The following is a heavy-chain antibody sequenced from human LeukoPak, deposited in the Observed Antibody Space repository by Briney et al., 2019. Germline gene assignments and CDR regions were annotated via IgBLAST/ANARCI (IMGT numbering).Heavy chain of an antibody. CDR2: ISYDGSNK. Sequence: GGSLRLSCPASGFTFSSYAMHWVRQAPGKGLEWVAVISYDGSNKYYADSVKGRFTISRDNSKNTLYLHMNSLRAEDTAVYYCARATWYDSSGYYSQPDYWGQGTLVTVSS. J-gene: IGHJ4*02. CDR1: GFTFSSYA. D-gene: IGHD3-22*01. V-gene: IGHV3-30-3*01. CDR3: ARATWYDSSGYYSQPDY.